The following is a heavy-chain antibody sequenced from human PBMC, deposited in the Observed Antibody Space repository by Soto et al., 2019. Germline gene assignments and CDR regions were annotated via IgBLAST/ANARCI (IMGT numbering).Heavy chain of an antibody. D-gene: IGHD6-19*01. V-gene: IGHV2-5*02. J-gene: IGHJ4*02. CDR1: GFSLSTSGVG. CDR3: AHTSQLAVALDY. Sequence: QITLKESGPPLVKPTQTLTLTCTFSGFSLSTSGVGVGWIRQPPGKALEWLALIYWDDDKRYSPSLKSRLTITKDTSKNQVVLTMTNMDPVDTATYYCAHTSQLAVALDYWGQGTLVTVSS. CDR2: IYWDDDK.